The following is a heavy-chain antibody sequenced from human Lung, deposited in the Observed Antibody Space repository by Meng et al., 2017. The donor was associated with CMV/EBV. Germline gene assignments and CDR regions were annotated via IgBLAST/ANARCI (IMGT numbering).Heavy chain of an antibody. CDR2: IQPSSGYT. D-gene: IGHD3-16*01. J-gene: IGHJ4*02. CDR3: ARDHDWVADY. CDR1: GYFFNDHF. V-gene: IGHV1-2*02. Sequence: ASVXVSCKASGYFFNDHFMHWVRQAPGQGLEWMGWIQPSSGYTNYAQNFQGRVTMTSDSSIATAYMELTRLTSDDTAVYYCARDHDWVADYWGQGTLVTVSS.